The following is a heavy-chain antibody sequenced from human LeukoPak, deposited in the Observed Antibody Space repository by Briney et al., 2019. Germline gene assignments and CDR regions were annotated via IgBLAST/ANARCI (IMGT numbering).Heavy chain of an antibody. Sequence: GGSLRLSCAASGFTFSSYGMHWVRQAPGKGLEWVAVIWYDGSNKYYADSVKGRFTISRDNSKNTLYLQMNSLRAEDTAVYYCAKDAPDTAMVPDFDYWGQGTLVTVSS. CDR3: AKDAPDTAMVPDFDY. J-gene: IGHJ4*02. V-gene: IGHV3-30*02. CDR1: GFTFSSYG. D-gene: IGHD5-18*01. CDR2: IWYDGSNK.